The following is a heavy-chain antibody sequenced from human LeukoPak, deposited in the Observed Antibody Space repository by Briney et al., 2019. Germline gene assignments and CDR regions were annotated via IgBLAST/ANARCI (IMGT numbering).Heavy chain of an antibody. V-gene: IGHV3-48*03. Sequence: PGGSLRLSCAASGFTFSSYEMNWVRQAPGKGLEWVSYISSSGSTIYYADSVKGRFTISRDNAKNSLYLQMNSLRAEDTAVYYCARSSPSSSWFEFNSWGQGTLVTVSS. CDR2: ISSSGSTI. D-gene: IGHD6-13*01. CDR1: GFTFSSYE. J-gene: IGHJ4*02. CDR3: ARSSPSSSWFEFNS.